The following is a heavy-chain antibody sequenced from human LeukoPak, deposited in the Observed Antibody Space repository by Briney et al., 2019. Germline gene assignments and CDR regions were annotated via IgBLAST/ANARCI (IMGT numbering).Heavy chain of an antibody. D-gene: IGHD3-22*01. CDR3: AKDSQYYYDSSGYNFFDY. Sequence: PGGSLRVSCAASGFTFSSYAMSWVRQAPGNGLEWVSAISGSGGSTYYADSVKGRFTISRDNSKNTLYLQMNSLRAEDTAVYYCAKDSQYYYDSSGYNFFDYWGQGTLVTVSS. V-gene: IGHV3-23*01. J-gene: IGHJ4*02. CDR1: GFTFSSYA. CDR2: ISGSGGST.